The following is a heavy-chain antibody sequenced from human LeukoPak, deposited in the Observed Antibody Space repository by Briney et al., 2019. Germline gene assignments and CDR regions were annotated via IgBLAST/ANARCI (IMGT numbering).Heavy chain of an antibody. CDR1: GGTFSSYA. CDR2: IIPIFGTA. D-gene: IGHD6-19*01. CDR3: ARDRGIAVAEFDY. Sequence: SVKVSCKASGGTFSSYAISWVRQAPGQGLEWMGGIIPIFGTANYAQKFQGRVTITADKSTSTAYMELSSLRSEDTAVYYCARDRGIAVAEFDYWGQGTLVTVSS. V-gene: IGHV1-69*06. J-gene: IGHJ4*02.